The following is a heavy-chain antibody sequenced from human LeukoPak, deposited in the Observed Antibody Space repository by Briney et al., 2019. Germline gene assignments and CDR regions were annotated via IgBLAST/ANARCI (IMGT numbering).Heavy chain of an antibody. V-gene: IGHV3-23*01. D-gene: IGHD3-22*01. CDR2: IRGSGSST. J-gene: IGHJ2*01. Sequence: GGSLRLSCAASGFTFSSYAMSWVRQTPGKGLEWVSAIRGSGSSTYYADSVKGRFTISRDNSKNTLYLQMNSLRAEDSAIYYCAKILYDSIVWYFALWGRGTLVTVSS. CDR3: AKILYDSIVWYFAL. CDR1: GFTFSSYA.